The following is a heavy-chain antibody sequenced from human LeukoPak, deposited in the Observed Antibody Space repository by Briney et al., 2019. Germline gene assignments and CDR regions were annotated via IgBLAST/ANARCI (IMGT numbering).Heavy chain of an antibody. Sequence: GGSLRLSCAASGFTFSSYGMPWVRQAPGKGLEWVAVIWYDGSNKYYADSVKGRFTISRDNSKNTLYLQMNSLRAEDTAVYYCAKPGGYCSSTSCYTGYYFDYWGQGTLVTVSS. CDR1: GFTFSSYG. CDR3: AKPGGYCSSTSCYTGYYFDY. J-gene: IGHJ4*02. V-gene: IGHV3-33*06. D-gene: IGHD2-2*02. CDR2: IWYDGSNK.